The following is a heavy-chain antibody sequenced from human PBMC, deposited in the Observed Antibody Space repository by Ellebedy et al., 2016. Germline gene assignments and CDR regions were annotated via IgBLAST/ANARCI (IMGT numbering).Heavy chain of an antibody. CDR2: IKSRSDGGKT. CDR3: TTDLFGRWELSGRGYFDY. J-gene: IGHJ4*02. Sequence: GESLKISXEASGFPFSDAWMNWVRQAPGKGLEWIGRIKSRSDGGKTDYAAPVKGTFTISRDDSKNTLYLQMNGLKAEDAALYYCTTDLFGRWELSGRGYFDYWGQGILVTVSS. CDR1: GFPFSDAW. D-gene: IGHD1-26*01. V-gene: IGHV3-15*05.